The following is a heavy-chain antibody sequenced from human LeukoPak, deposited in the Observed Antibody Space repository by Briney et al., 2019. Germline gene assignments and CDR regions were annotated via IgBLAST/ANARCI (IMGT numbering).Heavy chain of an antibody. CDR2: ISSSGSTI. Sequence: GGSLRLSCAASVFTFSSYEMNWVRQAPGKGLEWVSYISSSGSTIYYADSVRGRFTISRDNAKNSLYLQMNSLRAEDTAVYYCARVGIAMAGGFDYWGQGTLVTVSS. CDR1: VFTFSSYE. CDR3: ARVGIAMAGGFDY. D-gene: IGHD6-19*01. J-gene: IGHJ4*02. V-gene: IGHV3-48*03.